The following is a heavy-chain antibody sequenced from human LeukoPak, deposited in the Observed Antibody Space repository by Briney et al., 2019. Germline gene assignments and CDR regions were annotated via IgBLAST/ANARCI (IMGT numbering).Heavy chain of an antibody. CDR1: GGSISSGDYY. CDR3: ARDSRRELLHAFDI. V-gene: IGHV4-30-4*01. J-gene: IGHJ3*02. CDR2: IYYSGST. Sequence: SETLSLTCTVSGGSISSGDYYWSWIRQPPGKGLEWIGYIYYSGSTYYNPSLKSRVTISVDTSKNQFSLKLSSVTAADTAVYYCARDSRRELLHAFDIWGQGTMVTVSS. D-gene: IGHD1-26*01.